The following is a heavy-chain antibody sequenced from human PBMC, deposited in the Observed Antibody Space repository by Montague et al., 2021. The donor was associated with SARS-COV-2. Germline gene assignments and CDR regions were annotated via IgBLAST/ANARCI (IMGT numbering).Heavy chain of an antibody. V-gene: IGHV3-7*01. J-gene: IGHJ4*02. CDR3: AAGQSSSWL. Sequence: SLRLSCAASGFTFSRYWMIWVRQAPGKGLEWVANIKQDGSEKYYVDSVKGRFTISRDNAQTSLYLQMNSLRVEDTAVYYCAAGQSSSWLWGQGTLVTVSS. CDR1: GFTFSRYW. D-gene: IGHD6-13*01. CDR2: IKQDGSEK.